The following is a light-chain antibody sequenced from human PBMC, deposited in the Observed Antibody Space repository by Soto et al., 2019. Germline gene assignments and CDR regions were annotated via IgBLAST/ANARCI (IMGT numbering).Light chain of an antibody. CDR3: AAWDDSLSVVV. J-gene: IGLJ2*01. CDR1: SSNIGSHY. CDR2: KNN. V-gene: IGLV1-47*01. Sequence: QSVLTQPPSASGTPGQTVTMSCSGSSSNIGSHYVNWYQQLPGTAPKLLIYKNNQRSSGVPDRFSGSKSDTSASLAISGLRSEDEADYFCAAWDDSLSVVVFGGGTQLTVL.